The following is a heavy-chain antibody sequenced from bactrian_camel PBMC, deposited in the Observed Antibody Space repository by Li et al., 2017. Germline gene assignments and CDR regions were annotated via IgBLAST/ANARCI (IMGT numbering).Heavy chain of an antibody. V-gene: IGHV3S40*01. D-gene: IGHD4*01. CDR1: GSIYDTMC. Sequence: VQLVESGGGSVQPGGSLRLSCASSGSIYDTMCMGWVRQAPGKDREGVAAITPDRGRRYYGDSVKGRFTISRDNAIHTAYLQMNSLKAEDTAVYYCAADFVFTFPRYSSAYCSNRQGTQVTVS. CDR2: ITPDRGRR. J-gene: IGHJ4*01.